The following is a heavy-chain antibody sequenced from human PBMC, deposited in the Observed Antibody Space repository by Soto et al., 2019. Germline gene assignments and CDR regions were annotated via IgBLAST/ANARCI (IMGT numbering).Heavy chain of an antibody. Sequence: PGESLTISGRSSGCRFTPYCIGWVRQMPAKGLEWMGLIYPGDSNTRFSPSFQGQVTISVDMSISTAYLQWSSLRVSDTVMYYCARRAYQSDNSSYGYRGQGPRVTVSS. CDR2: IYPGDSNT. CDR1: GCRFTPYC. J-gene: IGHJ4*02. V-gene: IGHV5-51*01. CDR3: ARRAYQSDNSSYGY. D-gene: IGHD2-2*01.